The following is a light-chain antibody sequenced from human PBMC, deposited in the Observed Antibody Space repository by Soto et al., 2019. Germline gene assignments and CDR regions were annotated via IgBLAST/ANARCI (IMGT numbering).Light chain of an antibody. CDR2: GAS. J-gene: IGKJ1*01. CDR3: QQYNKWPRK. Sequence: EIVMTQSPATLSVSPGERATLSCRASQSVSSNLAWYQQKPGQAPRLLIYGASTRATGIPARFSGSGSGTEFTLTMSSLQSEDFAVYFCQQYNKWPRKFGQGTKVEIK. V-gene: IGKV3-15*01. CDR1: QSVSSN.